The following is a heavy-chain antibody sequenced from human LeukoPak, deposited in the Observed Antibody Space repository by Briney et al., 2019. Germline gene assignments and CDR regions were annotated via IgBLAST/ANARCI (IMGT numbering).Heavy chain of an antibody. Sequence: PGGSLRLSCAASGFTFSSYGMHWVRQAPGKGLEWVAVISYDGSNKYYADSVKGRFTISRGNSKNTLYLQMNSLRAEDTAVYYCARERVYYDSRKRIDYWGQGTLVTVSS. CDR1: GFTFSSYG. V-gene: IGHV3-30*03. J-gene: IGHJ4*02. CDR3: ARERVYYDSRKRIDY. CDR2: ISYDGSNK. D-gene: IGHD3-22*01.